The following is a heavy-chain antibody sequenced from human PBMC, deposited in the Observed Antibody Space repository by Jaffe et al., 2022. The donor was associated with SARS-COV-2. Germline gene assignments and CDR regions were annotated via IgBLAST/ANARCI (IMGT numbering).Heavy chain of an antibody. CDR2: IYTSGST. Sequence: QVQLQESGPGLVKPSQTLSLTCTVSGGSISSGSYYWSWIRQPAGKGLEWIGRIYTSGSTNYNPSLKSRVTISVDTSKNQFSLKLSSVTAADTAVYYCAREGTTMVRGRAYYYYGMDVWGQGTTVTVSS. CDR1: GGSISSGSYY. J-gene: IGHJ6*02. V-gene: IGHV4-61*02. D-gene: IGHD3-10*01. CDR3: AREGTTMVRGRAYYYYGMDV.